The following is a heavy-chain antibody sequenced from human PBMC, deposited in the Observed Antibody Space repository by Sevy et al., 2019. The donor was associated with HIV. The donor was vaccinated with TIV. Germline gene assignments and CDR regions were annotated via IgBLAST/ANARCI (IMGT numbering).Heavy chain of an antibody. J-gene: IGHJ4*02. CDR1: GYTFTSYD. Sequence: ASVKVSCKASGYTFTSYDINWVRQATGQGLEWMGWMNPNSGNTGYAQKFQGRVTMTRKTSISTAYMELSSLRSEDTAVYFCARAGSGWYDHYFDPWGQGTLVTVSS. CDR3: ARAGSGWYDHYFDP. D-gene: IGHD6-19*01. CDR2: MNPNSGNT. V-gene: IGHV1-8*01.